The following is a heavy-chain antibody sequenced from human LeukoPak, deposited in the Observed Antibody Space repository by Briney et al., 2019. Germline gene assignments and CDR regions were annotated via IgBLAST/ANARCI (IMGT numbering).Heavy chain of an antibody. CDR3: ARTFGGFDY. J-gene: IGHJ4*02. V-gene: IGHV3-30*03. D-gene: IGHD3-16*01. CDR2: ISYDGSNK. Sequence: GGSLRLSCAASGFTFSRYGMHWVRQAPGKGLEWVAVISYDGSNKYYADSVKGRFTISRDNAKNTLYLQMNSLRVDDTALYYCARTFGGFDYWGQGTLVTVSS. CDR1: GFTFSRYG.